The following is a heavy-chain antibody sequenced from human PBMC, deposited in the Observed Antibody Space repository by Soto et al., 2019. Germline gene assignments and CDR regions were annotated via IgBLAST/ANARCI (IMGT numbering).Heavy chain of an antibody. CDR3: ARDLGRGWGPSGYYYGMDV. Sequence: GSVKVCCKASGYPFTGYYMHLGRQAPGHGLEWMGWINPNSGGTNYAQKFQGRVTMTRDTSISTAYMELSRLRSDDTAVYYCARDLGRGWGPSGYYYGMDVWGQGTTVTDSS. CDR2: INPNSGGT. D-gene: IGHD6-19*01. V-gene: IGHV1-2*02. CDR1: GYPFTGYY. J-gene: IGHJ6*01.